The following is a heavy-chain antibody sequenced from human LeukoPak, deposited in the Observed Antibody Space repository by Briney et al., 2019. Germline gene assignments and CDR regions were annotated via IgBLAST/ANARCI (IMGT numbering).Heavy chain of an antibody. V-gene: IGHV3-74*01. CDR1: GFSFSGYW. CDR3: ARDGETATTVTCFDY. J-gene: IGHJ4*02. D-gene: IGHD4-17*01. Sequence: PGGSLRLSCAASGFSFSGYWMHWVRQAPGKGLVWVSRINSDGSSTDYADSVKGRFTISRDNSKNTLYLQMNSLRAEDTAVYYCARDGETATTVTCFDYWGQGTLVTVSS. CDR2: INSDGSST.